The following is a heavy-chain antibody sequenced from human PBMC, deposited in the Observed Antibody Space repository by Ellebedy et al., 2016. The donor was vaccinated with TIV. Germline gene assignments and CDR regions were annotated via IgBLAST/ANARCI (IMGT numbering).Heavy chain of an antibody. V-gene: IGHV3-7*03. CDR1: GFPMGDYW. CDR2: IKEDGSEK. J-gene: IGHJ4*02. CDR3: AVYGFGEPTGDFFDY. D-gene: IGHD3-10*01. Sequence: GGSLRLXXVASGFPMGDYWMSWVRQAPGKGLEWVANIKEDGSEKYYGDSVKGRFTISRDNARNSLYLQMSSLKAEDTAVYSCAVYGFGEPTGDFFDYWGQGTLVTVSS.